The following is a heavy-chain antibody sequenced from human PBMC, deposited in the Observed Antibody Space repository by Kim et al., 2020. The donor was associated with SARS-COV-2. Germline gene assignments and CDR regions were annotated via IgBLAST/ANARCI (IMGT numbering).Heavy chain of an antibody. Sequence: KYYADTVKGRFTISRDNSKNTLYLQMNSLRAEDTAVYYCASLGGNVDCCYWGQGTLVTVSS. D-gene: IGHD1-1*01. CDR3: ASLGGNVDCCY. V-gene: IGHV3-30*03. J-gene: IGHJ4*02. CDR2: K.